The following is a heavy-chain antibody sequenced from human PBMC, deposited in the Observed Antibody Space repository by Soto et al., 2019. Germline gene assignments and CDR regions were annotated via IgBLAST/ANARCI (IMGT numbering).Heavy chain of an antibody. D-gene: IGHD2-15*01. V-gene: IGHV3-7*01. CDR2: IKQDGSEK. CDR3: ARDYSVG. J-gene: IGHJ4*02. Sequence: EVQLVESGGGLVQPGGSLRLSCEASGFTFNSYWMSWVRQAPGKGLEWVANIKQDGSEKYYVDSVKGRFTISRDNAKNTLYLQMNSLRADDTAVYYCARDYSVGWGQGTLVTVSS. CDR1: GFTFNSYW.